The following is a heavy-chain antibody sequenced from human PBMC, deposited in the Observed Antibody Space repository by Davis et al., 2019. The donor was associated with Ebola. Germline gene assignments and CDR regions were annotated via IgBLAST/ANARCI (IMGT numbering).Heavy chain of an antibody. V-gene: IGHV1-69*06. J-gene: IGHJ6*02. Sequence: SVKVSCKASGGTFSSYAISWVRQAPGQGLEWMGGIIPIFGTANYAQKFQGRVTITADKSTSTAYMELSSLRSEDTAVYYCARRGEGVILDYYYYYGMDVWGQGTTVTVSS. CDR1: GGTFSSYA. CDR3: ARRGEGVILDYYYYYGMDV. CDR2: IIPIFGTA. D-gene: IGHD3-16*01.